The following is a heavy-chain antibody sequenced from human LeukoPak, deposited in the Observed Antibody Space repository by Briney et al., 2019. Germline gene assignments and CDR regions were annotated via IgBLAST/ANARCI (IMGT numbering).Heavy chain of an antibody. CDR2: IKQDGSEK. Sequence: PGGFLRLSCADSGCTFSSYWMSWVRQAPGKGLEWVANIKQDGSEKYYVDSVKGRFSISRDNAKNSLYLQMNSLRAEDTAVYYCVRKSIGFDYWGQGTLVTVSS. CDR3: VRKSIGFDY. CDR1: GCTFSSYW. V-gene: IGHV3-7*01. J-gene: IGHJ4*02. D-gene: IGHD2-15*01.